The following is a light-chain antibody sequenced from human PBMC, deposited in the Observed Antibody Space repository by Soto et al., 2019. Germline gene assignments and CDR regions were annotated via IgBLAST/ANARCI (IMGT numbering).Light chain of an antibody. CDR2: VIS. CDR1: QGISSH. V-gene: IGKV1-9*01. Sequence: DIQLTQSPSFLSASVGDRVTITCRASQGISSHLAWYQQKPGKAPKLLIYVISSLQSGVPSRFSGSGSGTEFTLTASSLQPKDLATYHCQQPNTCPTTFGQGKRLEI. CDR3: QQPNTCPTT. J-gene: IGKJ5*01.